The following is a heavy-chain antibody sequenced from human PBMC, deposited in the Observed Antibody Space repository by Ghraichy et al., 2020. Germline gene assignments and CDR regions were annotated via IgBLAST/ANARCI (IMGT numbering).Heavy chain of an antibody. CDR3: AKSDCDVDCYPAD. D-gene: IGHD2-21*02. CDR1: GFTFSNEA. V-gene: IGHV3-23*01. J-gene: IGHJ1*01. CDR2: ISFNSKTT. Sequence: GGSLRLSCAASGFTFSNEAMSLVRQAPGRGLEWVSAISFNSKTTYYADSVKGRFTVSRDNSKNMLYLQMNSLRVDDTAVYYCAKSDCDVDCYPADWGQGTLVTVSS.